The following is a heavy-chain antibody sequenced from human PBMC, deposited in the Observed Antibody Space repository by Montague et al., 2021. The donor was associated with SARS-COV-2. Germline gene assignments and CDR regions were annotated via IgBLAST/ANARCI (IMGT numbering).Heavy chain of an antibody. CDR3: ARSLPNSAGYSIDS. V-gene: IGHV3-21*01. D-gene: IGHD3-22*01. CDR1: GFAFRSYS. Sequence: SLRPSCAASGFAFRSYSLTWVRQAPGKGLAWVSSISTGRRSYIWYRESVKGRFTISRDNAKNSLYLQMNSLRDEDTAVYYCARSLPNSAGYSIDSWGQGTLVTVSS. J-gene: IGHJ4*02. CDR2: ISTGRRSYI.